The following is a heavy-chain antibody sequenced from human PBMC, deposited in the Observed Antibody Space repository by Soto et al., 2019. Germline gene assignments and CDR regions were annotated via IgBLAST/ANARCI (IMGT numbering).Heavy chain of an antibody. V-gene: IGHV3-48*03. CDR1: EDTFDNHA. CDR2: INTGNGLT. D-gene: IGHD5-18*01. J-gene: IGHJ4*01. CDR3: AREVDRALVGSPHYFDY. Sequence: SCKGSEDTFDNHALNWVRQAPGEKLEWVGRINTGNGLTKYYADSVKGRFTLSRDNSKNSMYLQMNSLRAEDTAVYYCAREVDRALVGSPHYFDYWGQGTLVTVSS.